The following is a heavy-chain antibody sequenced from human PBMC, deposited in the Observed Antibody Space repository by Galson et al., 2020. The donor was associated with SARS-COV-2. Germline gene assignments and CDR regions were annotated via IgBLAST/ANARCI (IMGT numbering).Heavy chain of an antibody. Sequence: GGSLRLSCAASGFTFSSYSMNWVRQAPGKGLEWVSSISSSSSYIYYADSVKGRFTISRDNAKNSLYLQMNSLRAEDTAVYYCARDRSQKAGGIDYWGQGTLVTVSS. D-gene: IGHD3-10*01. V-gene: IGHV3-21*01. CDR3: ARDRSQKAGGIDY. CDR1: GFTFSSYS. CDR2: ISSSSSYI. J-gene: IGHJ4*02.